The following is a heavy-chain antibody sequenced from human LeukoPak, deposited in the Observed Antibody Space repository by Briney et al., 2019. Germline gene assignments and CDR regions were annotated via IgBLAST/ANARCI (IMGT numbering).Heavy chain of an antibody. D-gene: IGHD6-13*01. V-gene: IGHV4-39*01. CDR1: GDSVSSSDHF. J-gene: IGHJ6*02. Sequence: SETLSLTCTVSGDSVSSSDHFWGWIRQTPGKGLEWIGTMCYSGYTYYNPSLKSRATITVDTSNNHFSLKLNSVAAADTAIYYCAGHPSLSRSSFFGMDVWGQGTTVTVSS. CDR3: AGHPSLSRSSFFGMDV. CDR2: MCYSGYT.